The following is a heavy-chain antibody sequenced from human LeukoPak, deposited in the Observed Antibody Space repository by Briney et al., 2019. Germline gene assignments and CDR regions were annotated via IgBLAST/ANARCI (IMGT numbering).Heavy chain of an antibody. CDR3: ASGGAGIAFCYYYMDD. CDR2: IYTSGST. J-gene: IGHJ6*03. D-gene: IGHD6-13*01. CDR1: GGSISSGSYY. Sequence: SETLSLTRTVSGGSISSGSYYWSWIRQPAGKGLEWIGRIYTSGSTHYNPSLESRVTISVDTSKNQFSLKLSSVTTADTAVYYCASGGAGIAFCYYYMDDWGKGTTVTVSS. V-gene: IGHV4-61*02.